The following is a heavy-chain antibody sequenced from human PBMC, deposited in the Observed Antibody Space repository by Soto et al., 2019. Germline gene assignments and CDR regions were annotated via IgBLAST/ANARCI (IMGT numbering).Heavy chain of an antibody. V-gene: IGHV3-21*01. J-gene: IGHJ3*02. D-gene: IGHD6-19*01. CDR3: ARDRRSGWYNAFDI. Sequence: EVQLVESGGGLVKPGGSLRLSCAASGFTFSSYSMSWVRQAPGKGLEWVSSITSSSSYIYYADSVKGRFTISRDNAKNSLYLQMNSLRAEETAVYYCARDRRSGWYNAFDIWGQGTMVTVSS. CDR1: GFTFSSYS. CDR2: ITSSSSYI.